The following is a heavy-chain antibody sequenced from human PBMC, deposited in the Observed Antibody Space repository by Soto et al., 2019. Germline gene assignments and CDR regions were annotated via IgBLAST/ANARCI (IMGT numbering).Heavy chain of an antibody. J-gene: IGHJ6*03. Sequence: EVQLVESGGGLVQPGGSLRLSCAASGFTVSSNYMSWVRQAPGKGLEWVSVIYSGGSTYYADSVKGRFTISRHNSKNTLYLQMNSLRAEDTAVYYCARDIPAQYYYYMDVWGKGTTVTVSS. D-gene: IGHD2-21*01. CDR1: GFTVSSNY. V-gene: IGHV3-53*04. CDR3: ARDIPAQYYYYMDV. CDR2: IYSGGST.